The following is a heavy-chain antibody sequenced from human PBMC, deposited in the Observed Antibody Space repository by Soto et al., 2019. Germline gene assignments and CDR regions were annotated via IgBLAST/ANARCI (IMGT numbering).Heavy chain of an antibody. D-gene: IGHD3-10*01. V-gene: IGHV1-69*06. CDR1: GRIFSSFP. Sequence: QVQVVQSGAEVKKPGSSVKISCKASGRIFSSFPTSWVRQVPGQGLEWMGGVISASGSVTYAPKFQGRVTMTAVNSAGIGYMELTSLTSEDTAIYYCARVGSRDASNYGVDQWGPGTMVTVSS. J-gene: IGHJ1*01. CDR2: VISASGSV. CDR3: ARVGSRDASNYGVDQ.